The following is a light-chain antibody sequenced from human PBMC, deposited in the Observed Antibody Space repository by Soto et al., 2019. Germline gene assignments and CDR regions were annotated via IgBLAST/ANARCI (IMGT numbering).Light chain of an antibody. V-gene: IGKV3-20*01. CDR3: QQYVTSPWT. CDR2: GAS. Sequence: EIMLTQSPGTLSLSPGERAALSFRASQSVSSNLAWYQQKPGQAPRLLLYGASNRATGIPNRFSGSGSGTDFTLTISRLEPEDFAVFYCQQYVTSPWTFGQGTKVDIK. J-gene: IGKJ1*01. CDR1: QSVSSN.